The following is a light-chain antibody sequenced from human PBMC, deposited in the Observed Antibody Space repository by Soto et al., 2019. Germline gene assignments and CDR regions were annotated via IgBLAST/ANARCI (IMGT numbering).Light chain of an antibody. CDR3: QQYGSSPWT. Sequence: EIVLTQSPGTLSLSPGERATLSCRASQSVSSSYLAWYQQKPGQAPRLLIYSASSRATGIPDRFSGSGSGTDFTLTISRLEPKDFAVYYCQQYGSSPWTFGQGTKVEIK. J-gene: IGKJ1*01. CDR1: QSVSSSY. V-gene: IGKV3-20*01. CDR2: SAS.